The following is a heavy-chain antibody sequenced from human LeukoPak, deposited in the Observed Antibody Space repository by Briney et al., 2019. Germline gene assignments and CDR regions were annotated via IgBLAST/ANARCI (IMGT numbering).Heavy chain of an antibody. D-gene: IGHD7-27*01. CDR3: GRGHWGLDY. J-gene: IGHJ4*02. V-gene: IGHV3-11*04. CDR1: GFTFSDYY. Sequence: GGSLRLSCAASGFTFSDYYMNWIRQAPGKGLEWVSYISSSGRIIYYADSVKGRFTISRDNAKNSLYLQMDSLRDEDTAIYYCGRGHWGLDYWGQGTRVTVSS. CDR2: ISSSGRII.